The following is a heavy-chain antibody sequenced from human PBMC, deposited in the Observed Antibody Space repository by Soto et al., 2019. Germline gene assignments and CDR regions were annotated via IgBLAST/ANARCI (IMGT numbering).Heavy chain of an antibody. CDR1: GFTFSDYA. V-gene: IGHV3-23*01. J-gene: IGHJ6*02. D-gene: IGHD3-10*01. Sequence: GGSLRLSCLASGFTFSDYAKTWVRHVPGRGLEWVSSLNGAGGSTYYADSVRGRFTISRGNSQNTLFLQMNRLTVDDTAIYYCAAPRDEYGSGISWFTYGMDVWGQGTTVTVSS. CDR2: LNGAGGST. CDR3: AAPRDEYGSGISWFTYGMDV.